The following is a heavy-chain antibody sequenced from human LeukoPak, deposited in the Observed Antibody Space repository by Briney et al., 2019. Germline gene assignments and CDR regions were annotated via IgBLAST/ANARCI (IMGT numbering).Heavy chain of an antibody. CDR1: GYTFTGYY. D-gene: IGHD2-2*01. CDR3: AREIVVVPAAIPNYYYYYMDV. J-gene: IGHJ6*03. CDR2: INPNSGGT. V-gene: IGHV1-2*02. Sequence: ASVKVSCKASGYTFTGYYMHWVRQAPGQGLEWMGWINPNSGGTNYAQKFQGRVTMTRDTSISTAYMELSRLRSDDTAVYYCAREIVVVPAAIPNYYYYYMDVWAKGPRSPSP.